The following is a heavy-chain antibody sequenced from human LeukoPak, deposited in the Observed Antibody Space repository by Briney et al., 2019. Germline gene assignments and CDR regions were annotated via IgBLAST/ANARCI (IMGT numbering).Heavy chain of an antibody. Sequence: ASVKVSCKASGYTFTGYYMHWVRQAPGQGLEWMGWINSNNGNTNYEQKFQGRATMTTDTSTSTAYMELRSLRSDDTAVYYCARVPAAPRLYMDVWGQGTTVIVSS. D-gene: IGHD2-2*01. V-gene: IGHV1-18*04. J-gene: IGHJ6*02. CDR2: INSNNGNT. CDR3: ARVPAAPRLYMDV. CDR1: GYTFTGYY.